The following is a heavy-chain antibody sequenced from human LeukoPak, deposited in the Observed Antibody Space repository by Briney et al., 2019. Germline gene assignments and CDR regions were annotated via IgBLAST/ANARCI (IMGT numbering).Heavy chain of an antibody. D-gene: IGHD2-2*01. CDR3: AKDHCSRTNCYAGPDY. V-gene: IGHV3-23*01. J-gene: IGHJ4*02. Sequence: PGGSLRLSCAASGFTLSSYAMNWVRQAPGKGLEWVAGLRRGGGTAYYADSVKGRFTISSDYSSNTLYLQMNSLRPEDTALYYCAKDHCSRTNCYAGPDYWGQGTLVTVSS. CDR2: LRRGGGTA. CDR1: GFTLSSYA.